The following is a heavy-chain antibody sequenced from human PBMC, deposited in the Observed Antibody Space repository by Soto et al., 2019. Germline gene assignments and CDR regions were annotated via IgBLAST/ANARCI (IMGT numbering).Heavy chain of an antibody. J-gene: IGHJ5*02. Sequence: SETLSLTCTVSGGSISSYYWSWIRQPPGKGLEWIGYIYYSGCTNYNPSLKSRVTISVDTSKNQFSLKLSSVTAADTAVYYCASKKVARGVIKGHNWFDPWGQGTLVTVSS. D-gene: IGHD3-10*01. V-gene: IGHV4-59*01. CDR1: GGSISSYY. CDR3: ASKKVARGVIKGHNWFDP. CDR2: IYYSGCT.